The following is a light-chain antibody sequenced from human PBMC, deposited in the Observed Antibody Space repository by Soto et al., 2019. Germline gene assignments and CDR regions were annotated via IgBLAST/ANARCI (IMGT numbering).Light chain of an antibody. V-gene: IGKV2-30*01. CDR2: NDS. CDR3: MQGTHWPRT. CDR1: ESLVNSDGSTI. J-gene: IGKJ1*01. Sequence: DVVMTQSPVSLPVTLGQPASISCRSSESLVNSDGSTIMRWFQQRRGHSPRRLIYNDSDRDSGVPDRFRGSGSGNDFTLKISRVEAEDVGVYYCMQGTHWPRTFGQGTKVDIK.